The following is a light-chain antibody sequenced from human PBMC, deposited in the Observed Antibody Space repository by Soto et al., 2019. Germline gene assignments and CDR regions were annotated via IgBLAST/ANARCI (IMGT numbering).Light chain of an antibody. Sequence: EIVLTQSPGTLSLSPGERATLSCRASQSVSNNYLAWYPQKPGQAPRLLIYGASSRATGIPDRFSASGSGTDFTLTISRLEPEDFAVYYCQQYGSSGTFGQGTKVDIK. V-gene: IGKV3-20*01. CDR3: QQYGSSGT. J-gene: IGKJ1*01. CDR2: GAS. CDR1: QSVSNNY.